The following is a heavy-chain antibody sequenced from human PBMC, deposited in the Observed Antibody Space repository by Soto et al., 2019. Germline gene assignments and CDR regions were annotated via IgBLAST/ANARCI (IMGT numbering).Heavy chain of an antibody. J-gene: IGHJ5*02. Sequence: QVQLVQSGAEVKKPGSSVKVSCKASGGTFSSYTISWVRQAPGQGLEWMGRIIPILGIANYAQKFQGRVTSTADKSTSTAYMELSSLRSEDTAVYYCARDKGFGELSDWFDPWGQGTLVTVSS. CDR3: ARDKGFGELSDWFDP. CDR2: IIPILGIA. CDR1: GGTFSSYT. D-gene: IGHD3-10*01. V-gene: IGHV1-69*08.